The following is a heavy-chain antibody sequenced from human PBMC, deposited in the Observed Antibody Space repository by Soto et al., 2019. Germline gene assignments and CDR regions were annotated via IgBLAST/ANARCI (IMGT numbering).Heavy chain of an antibody. Sequence: EEPLVESGGGLVQPGRSLRLSCTASGFMFAEYAMNWVRQAPGKGLEWVGFIGSEATGGTTEYAASVKGRFTISRDDSKSIAYLQINSLKTEDTAVYYCARDALYDTSPYYNDNVLDVWGQGTTVTVSS. CDR1: GFMFAEYA. V-gene: IGHV3-49*04. J-gene: IGHJ6*02. D-gene: IGHD3-22*01. CDR3: ARDALYDTSPYYNDNVLDV. CDR2: IGSEATGGTT.